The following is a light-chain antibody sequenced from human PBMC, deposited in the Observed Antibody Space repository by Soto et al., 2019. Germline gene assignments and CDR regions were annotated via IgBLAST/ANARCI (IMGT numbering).Light chain of an antibody. V-gene: IGLV2-14*01. CDR2: DVS. Sequence: QSVLTQPASVPGSPGQSITISCTGTSSDVGGYNYVSWYQQHPGKAPKLMIYDVSNRPSGVSNRFPGSKSGNTASLTISGLQAEDEADYYCSSYTSSSTVVFGGGTKLTVL. CDR1: SSDVGGYNY. CDR3: SSYTSSSTVV. J-gene: IGLJ2*01.